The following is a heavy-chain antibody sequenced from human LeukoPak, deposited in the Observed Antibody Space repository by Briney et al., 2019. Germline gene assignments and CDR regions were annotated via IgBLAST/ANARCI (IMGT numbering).Heavy chain of an antibody. CDR3: VRDPDALDY. CDR2: IRSSGSPI. J-gene: IGHJ4*02. CDR1: GFTFSGYS. V-gene: IGHV3-48*02. Sequence: PGGSLRVSCAASGFTFSGYSMNWVRQAPGKGLEWVSYIRSSGSPIYYADSVKGRFTISRDNAKNSVYLQMNSLRDEDTAVYYCVRDPDALDYLGQGTLVTVSS.